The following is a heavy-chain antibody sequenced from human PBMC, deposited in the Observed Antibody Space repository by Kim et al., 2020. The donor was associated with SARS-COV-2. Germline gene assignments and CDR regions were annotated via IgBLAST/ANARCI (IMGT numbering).Heavy chain of an antibody. V-gene: IGHV3-23*01. D-gene: IGHD6-13*01. J-gene: IGHJ4*02. CDR2: ISGSDGST. Sequence: GGSLRLSCVASGFTFSTYTMNWVRQAPGKGLEWVSSISGSDGSTYYADSVKGRFTISRDNSKNTVSLQMNSLRAEDTAIYYCASRSPIIATGTGWGQGTLVTVSS. CDR3: ASRSPIIATGTG. CDR1: GFTFSTYT.